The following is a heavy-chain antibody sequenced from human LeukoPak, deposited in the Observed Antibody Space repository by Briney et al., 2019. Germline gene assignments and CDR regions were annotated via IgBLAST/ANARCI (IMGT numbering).Heavy chain of an antibody. J-gene: IGHJ6*02. CDR2: IRYDGSDK. D-gene: IGHD1-26*01. Sequence: GGSLRLSCAASGFTFSSYGMHWVRQAPGKGLEWVAFIRYDGSDKYYADSVKGRFTISRDNSKNTLYLQMNSLRAEDTAVYYCAKDGHKLGATTLYYGMDVWGQGTTVTVSS. V-gene: IGHV3-30*02. CDR1: GFTFSSYG. CDR3: AKDGHKLGATTLYYGMDV.